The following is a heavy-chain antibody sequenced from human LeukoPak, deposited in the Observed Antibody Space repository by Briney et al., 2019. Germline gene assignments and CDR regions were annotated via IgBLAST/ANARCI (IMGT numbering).Heavy chain of an antibody. V-gene: IGHV5-51*01. CDR1: GYSFTNYW. CDR3: ARQNGLASAPDY. Sequence: GESLKISCQGSGYSFTNYWIGWVRQMPGKGLEWMGIIYPGDFDTKYGPSFQGQVTTSADKSIRTAYLQWSSLKASDTAIYYCARQNGLASAPDYWGQGTLVTVSS. J-gene: IGHJ4*02. CDR2: IYPGDFDT. D-gene: IGHD6-13*01.